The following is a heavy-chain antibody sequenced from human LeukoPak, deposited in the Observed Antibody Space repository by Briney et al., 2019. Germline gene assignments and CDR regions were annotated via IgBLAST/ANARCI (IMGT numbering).Heavy chain of an antibody. V-gene: IGHV3-21*01. CDR1: EFTFSSYS. CDR3: ASAHRASDAFDF. Sequence: GGSLRLSCAASEFTFSSYSMNWVRQAPGKGLEWVSSISSSSSYIYYADSVKGRFTISRDNAKNSLYLQMNSLRAEDTAVYYCASAHRASDAFDFWGQGTMVTVSS. J-gene: IGHJ3*01. CDR2: ISSSSSYI.